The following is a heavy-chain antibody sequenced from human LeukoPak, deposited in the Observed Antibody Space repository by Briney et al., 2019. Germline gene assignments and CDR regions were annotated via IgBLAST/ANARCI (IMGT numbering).Heavy chain of an antibody. CDR1: GFTFSDYY. V-gene: IGHV3-11*05. J-gene: IGHJ4*02. D-gene: IGHD3-10*01. CDR2: ISSSSSYT. CDR3: ARVWFGELLNS. Sequence: PGESLRLSCAASGFTFSDYYMSWIRQAPGKGLEWVSYISSSSSYTNYADSVKGRFTISRDNAKNSLYLQMNSLRAEDTAVYYCARVWFGELLNSWGQGTLATVSS.